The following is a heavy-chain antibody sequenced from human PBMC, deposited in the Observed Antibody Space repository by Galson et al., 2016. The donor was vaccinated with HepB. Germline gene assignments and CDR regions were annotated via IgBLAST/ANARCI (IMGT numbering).Heavy chain of an antibody. Sequence: SLRLSCAASGFRFSDYNMNWVRQAPGRGLEWVACISACSGTIYYADSVKGRFTISRDKANNSLSLQMNSLRAEDTAFYYCARPYTYYFGSGSYFDVLHYGMDVWGQGTTVTVSS. CDR2: ISACSGTI. D-gene: IGHD3-10*01. CDR1: GFRFSDYN. V-gene: IGHV3-48*01. J-gene: IGHJ6*02. CDR3: ARPYTYYFGSGSYFDVLHYGMDV.